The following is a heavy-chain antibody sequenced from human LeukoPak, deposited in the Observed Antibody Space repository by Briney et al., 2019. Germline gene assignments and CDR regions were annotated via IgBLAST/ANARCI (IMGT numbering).Heavy chain of an antibody. V-gene: IGHV1-2*02. D-gene: IGHD3-22*01. CDR2: INPNSGST. CDR3: AREEGDSSGYYGY. J-gene: IGHJ4*02. Sequence: ASVKVSCKASGYTFAGYYMHWVRQAPGQGREWMGWINPNSGSTNYAQKFQGRVTMTRDTSISTAYMELSRLRSDDTAVYYCAREEGDSSGYYGYWGQGTLVTVSS. CDR1: GYTFAGYY.